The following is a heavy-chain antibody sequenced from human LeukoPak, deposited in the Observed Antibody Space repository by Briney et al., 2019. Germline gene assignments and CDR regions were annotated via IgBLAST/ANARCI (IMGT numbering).Heavy chain of an antibody. J-gene: IGHJ4*02. CDR3: ARVSTLLVGAFDY. CDR1: GGSISSYY. CDR2: IYSSGST. D-gene: IGHD1-26*01. Sequence: SETLSLTCTVSGGSISSYYWSWIRQPPGKGLEWIGRIYSSGSTDYNPSLKSRVTMSVDTSKNQFSLKLTSVTAADTAVYYCARVSTLLVGAFDYWGQGTLVTVSS. V-gene: IGHV4-4*07.